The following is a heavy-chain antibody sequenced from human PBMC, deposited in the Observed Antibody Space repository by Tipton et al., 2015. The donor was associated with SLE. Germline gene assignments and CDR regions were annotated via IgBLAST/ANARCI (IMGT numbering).Heavy chain of an antibody. J-gene: IGHJ6*03. Sequence: TLSLTCNVSGGSLSSVGFQWNWIRQPAGKSLEWIGRVDSTGSVNYNPSLKSRLTLSVDTSKSQFYLTLISVTAADTAVYLCAREVTTGDGTDYFYYIDVWGKGTTVTVSS. CDR3: AREVTTGDGTDYFYYIDV. CDR2: VDSTGSV. D-gene: IGHD7-27*01. CDR1: GGSLSSVGFQ. V-gene: IGHV4-61*02.